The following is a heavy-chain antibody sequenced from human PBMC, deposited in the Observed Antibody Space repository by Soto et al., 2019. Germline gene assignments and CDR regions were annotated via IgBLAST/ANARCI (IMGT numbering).Heavy chain of an antibody. D-gene: IGHD6-19*01. V-gene: IGHV1-18*01. CDR1: GYTFTSYG. CDR3: AIDKRGQWLVRVFDY. Sequence: ASVKVSCKASGYTFTSYGISWVRQAPGQGLEWMGWISAYNGNTNYAQKLQGRVTMTTDTSTSTAYMELRSLRSDDTAVYYCAIDKRGQWLVRVFDYWGQGTLVTVSS. CDR2: ISAYNGNT. J-gene: IGHJ4*02.